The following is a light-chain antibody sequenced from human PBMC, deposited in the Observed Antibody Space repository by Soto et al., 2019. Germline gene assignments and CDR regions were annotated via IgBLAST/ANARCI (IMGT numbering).Light chain of an antibody. Sequence: QSALTQPASVSGSPGQSITISCTGTSSDVGGYNYVSWYQQHPGKAPKLMIYEVSNRPSGVSNRFSGSKSGNTASLTISGLQAEDEADYYRSSYISSSIDYVFGTGTKVTVL. CDR3: SSYISSSIDYV. CDR2: EVS. V-gene: IGLV2-14*01. J-gene: IGLJ1*01. CDR1: SSDVGGYNY.